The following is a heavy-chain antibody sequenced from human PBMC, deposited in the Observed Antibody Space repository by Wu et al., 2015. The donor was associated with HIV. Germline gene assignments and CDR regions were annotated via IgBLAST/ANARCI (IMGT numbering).Heavy chain of an antibody. Sequence: QVQLVQSGAEVKKPGSSVKVSCKTSGGTFSSSAISWVRQAPGQGLEWMGRIIPIFGTTNYAQKFQGRVTITADESTSTVYMELSSLRSEDTAVYYCARGRSSSWSWFDPWGQGTLVTVSS. V-gene: IGHV1-69*13. CDR2: IIPIFGTT. D-gene: IGHD6-13*01. CDR1: GGTFSSSA. J-gene: IGHJ5*02. CDR3: ARGRSSSWSWFDP.